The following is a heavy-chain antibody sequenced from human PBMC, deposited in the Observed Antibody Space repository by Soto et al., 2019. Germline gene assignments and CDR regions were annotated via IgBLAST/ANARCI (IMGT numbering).Heavy chain of an antibody. CDR1: GFTFSNYW. CDR3: ARVLSHSNYVGFDS. D-gene: IGHD4-4*01. CDR2: INSDGSST. V-gene: IGHV3-74*01. J-gene: IGHJ5*01. Sequence: EVQLVESGGGLVQPGGSLRLSCAASGFTFSNYWMHCVRQAPGKGLVWVSRINSDGSSTTYADSVKGRFTISRDNSKKTLYLQMNSLRAEDTAVYYCARVLSHSNYVGFDSWGQGTLVTVSS.